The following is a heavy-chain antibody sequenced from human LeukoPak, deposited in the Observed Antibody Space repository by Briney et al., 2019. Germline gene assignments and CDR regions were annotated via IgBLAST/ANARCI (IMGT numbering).Heavy chain of an antibody. V-gene: IGHV4-59*11. Sequence: SETLSLTCTVSGVSISTHYWSWIRQPPGKGLEWIGYIYYSGSTNYNPSLKSRVTISVDTSKNQFSLKLSSVTAADTAVYYCASYYYDSSYFDYWGQGTLVTVPS. CDR1: GVSISTHY. D-gene: IGHD3-22*01. CDR2: IYYSGST. CDR3: ASYYYDSSYFDY. J-gene: IGHJ4*02.